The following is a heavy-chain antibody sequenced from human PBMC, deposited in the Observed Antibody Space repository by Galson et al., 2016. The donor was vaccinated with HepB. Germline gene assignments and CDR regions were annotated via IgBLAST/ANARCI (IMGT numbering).Heavy chain of an antibody. CDR1: GFTFSSDC. V-gene: IGHV3-23*01. D-gene: IGHD2-21*02. CDR3: ATDNLAYCGADCYS. CDR2: ISGSGRIT. Sequence: SLRLSCAASGFTFSSDCMTWVRQTPGKGLEWVSSISGSGRITYYADSVRGRFTISRDNSKSTLYLRMNSLRAEDTAVYYCATDNLAYCGADCYSWGQGTRVTISS. J-gene: IGHJ5*02.